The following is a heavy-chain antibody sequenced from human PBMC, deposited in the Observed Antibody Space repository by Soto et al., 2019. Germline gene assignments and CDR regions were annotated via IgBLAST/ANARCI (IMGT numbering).Heavy chain of an antibody. CDR2: ISSSSSTI. V-gene: IGHV3-48*02. CDR3: ARDMARITMVRGAEGMDV. D-gene: IGHD3-10*01. J-gene: IGHJ6*02. Sequence: GWSLRLSCAASGFTFSSYSMNWVRQAPGKGLEWVSYISSSSSTIYYADSVKGRFTISRDNAKNSLYLQMNSLRDEDTAVYYCARDMARITMVRGAEGMDVWGQGTTVTVSS. CDR1: GFTFSSYS.